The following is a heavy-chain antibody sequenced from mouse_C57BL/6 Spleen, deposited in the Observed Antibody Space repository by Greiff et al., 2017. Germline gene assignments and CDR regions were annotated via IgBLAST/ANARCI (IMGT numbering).Heavy chain of an antibody. CDR1: GYTFTSYW. J-gene: IGHJ2*01. CDR3: ARKEIYDGYLYYFDY. D-gene: IGHD2-3*01. Sequence: QVQLQQPGAELVKPGASVKLSCKASGYTFTSYWMHWVKQRPGQGLEWIGMIHPNSGSTNYNEKFKSKATLTVDKSSSTAYMQLSSLTSEDSAVYYCARKEIYDGYLYYFDYWGQGTTLTVSS. CDR2: IHPNSGST. V-gene: IGHV1-64*01.